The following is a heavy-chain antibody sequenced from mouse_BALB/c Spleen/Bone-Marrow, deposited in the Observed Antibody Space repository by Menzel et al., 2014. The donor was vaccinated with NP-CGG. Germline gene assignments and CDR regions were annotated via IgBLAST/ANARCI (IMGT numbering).Heavy chain of an antibody. CDR1: GFTFSSYA. D-gene: IGHD3-1*01. CDR3: ARRSDLRASTDY. Sequence: EVQGVESGGGLVKPGGSLKLSCTTSGFTFSSYAMSWVRQTPEKRLEWVAVISSGGSDTYYPDSVKGRFTVSRDNAKNTLYLQMSSLRSEDTALYYCARRSDLRASTDYWGQGTSVTVSS. V-gene: IGHV5-9-3*01. J-gene: IGHJ4*01. CDR2: ISSGGSDT.